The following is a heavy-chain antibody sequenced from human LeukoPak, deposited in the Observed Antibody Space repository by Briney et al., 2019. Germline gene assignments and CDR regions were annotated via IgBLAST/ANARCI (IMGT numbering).Heavy chain of an antibody. Sequence: AASVKVSCKASGYTFTSYGISWVRQAPGQGLEWTGWINTNTGNPTYAQGFTGRFVFSLDTSVSTAYLQISSLKAEDTAVYYCARPLDYGGNSVGFDPWGQGTLVTVSS. CDR3: ARPLDYGGNSVGFDP. D-gene: IGHD4-23*01. CDR1: GYTFTSYG. V-gene: IGHV7-4-1*02. J-gene: IGHJ5*02. CDR2: INTNTGNP.